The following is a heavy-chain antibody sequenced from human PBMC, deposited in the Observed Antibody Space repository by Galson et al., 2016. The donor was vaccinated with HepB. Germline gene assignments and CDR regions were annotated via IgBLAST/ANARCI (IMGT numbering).Heavy chain of an antibody. D-gene: IGHD2-8*01. V-gene: IGHV1-3*01. CDR1: GYTFTTYS. CDR2: INGVLGNP. J-gene: IGHJ4*02. CDR3: ARSLALIEGFDF. Sequence: SVKVSCKASGYTFTTYSLHWVRLAPGQRLEWMGRINGVLGNPRYSPKFQDRVTITRDTSANTAYLELSSLRDEDTAVYYCARSLALIEGFDFWGQGTLVTVSS.